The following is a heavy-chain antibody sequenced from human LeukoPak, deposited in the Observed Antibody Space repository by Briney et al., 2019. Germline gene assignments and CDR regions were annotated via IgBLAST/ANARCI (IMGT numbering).Heavy chain of an antibody. CDR3: ARHLHDYSLGYYYMDV. D-gene: IGHD2-15*01. J-gene: IGHJ6*03. CDR2: IYHTGST. CDR1: GYSISSGFH. V-gene: IGHV4-38-2*01. Sequence: PSETLSLTCAVSGYSISSGFHWGWIRQPPGKGLEWIGNIYHTGSTDYNPSLKSRVTISVDTSKNQFSLKLSSVTAADTAVYYCARHLHDYSLGYYYMDVWGKGTTVTVSS.